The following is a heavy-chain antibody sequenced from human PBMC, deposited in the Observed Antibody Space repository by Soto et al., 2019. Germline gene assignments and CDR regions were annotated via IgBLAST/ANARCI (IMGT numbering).Heavy chain of an antibody. V-gene: IGHV3-30*18. CDR1: GFTFSSYG. CDR3: AKDRMGAGVRGYFDY. Sequence: VQLVESGGGVVQPGKSLRLSCGGSGFTFSSYGMDWVRQAPGKGLEWVAVISYDGSNKYYADSVKGRFTISRDNSKNTLYLKRSTLRADDTAVYYCAKDRMGAGVRGYFDYWGQVTLVTVSS. D-gene: IGHD3-16*01. J-gene: IGHJ4*02. CDR2: ISYDGSNK.